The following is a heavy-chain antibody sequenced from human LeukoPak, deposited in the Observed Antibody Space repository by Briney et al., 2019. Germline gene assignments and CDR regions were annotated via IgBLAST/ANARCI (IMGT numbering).Heavy chain of an antibody. J-gene: IGHJ5*02. CDR3: VREDNCFDP. CDR1: GDSLSGSY. CDR2: IYYSGSI. V-gene: IGHV4-59*01. Sequence: SETLSLTCSVSGDSLSGSYWSWIRQPPGKGLEWIGYIYYSGSINYHPSLKSRVTISIDLSKNQFSLNLRSVTAADTAVYYCVREDNCFDPWGQGTLVTVSS.